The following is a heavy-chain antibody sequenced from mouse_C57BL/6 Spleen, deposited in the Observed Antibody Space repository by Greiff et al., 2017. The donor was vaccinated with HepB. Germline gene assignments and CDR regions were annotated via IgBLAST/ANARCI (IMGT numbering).Heavy chain of an antibody. Sequence: QVQLQQSGPELVKPGDSVEISCKASGYAFSSSWMNWVKQRPGKGLEWIGRIYPGDGDTNYNGKLKGKATLTADKSSSTAYMQLSSLTSEDSAVYFCARSDYDWYFDVWGTGTTVTVSS. V-gene: IGHV1-82*01. CDR1: GYAFSSSW. J-gene: IGHJ1*03. CDR3: ARSDYDWYFDV. D-gene: IGHD1-1*01. CDR2: IYPGDGDT.